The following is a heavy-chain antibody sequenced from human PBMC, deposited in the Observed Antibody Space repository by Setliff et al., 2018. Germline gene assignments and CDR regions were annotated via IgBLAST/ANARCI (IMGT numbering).Heavy chain of an antibody. CDR1: GGSLSGAS. CDR2: VFYSGAT. J-gene: IGHJ4*02. V-gene: IGHV4-61*08. CDR3: ARKVEQWLTPHFDQ. Sequence: PSETLSLTCTVSGGSLSGASIVTWIRQPPGKGLEFIGYVFYSGATKYDPSLKSRVTMSVDTSKNQFSLKLRSVTAADTAMYYCARKVEQWLTPHFDQWGQGALVTVSS. D-gene: IGHD6-19*01.